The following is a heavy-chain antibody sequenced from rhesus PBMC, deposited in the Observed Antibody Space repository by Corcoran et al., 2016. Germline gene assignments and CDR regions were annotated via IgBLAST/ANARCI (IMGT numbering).Heavy chain of an antibody. CDR2: ISSGGDNT. J-gene: IGHJ6*01. CDR1: GFTFSGLG. D-gene: IGHD5-24*01. V-gene: IGHV3S25*01. Sequence: EVQLVESGGGLAKPGGSLRLSCAASGFTFSGLGRGWVRQAPGKGLEWVSAISSGGDNTYYADSVKGRFTISRDNSKNTLSLQMNSLRAEDTAVYYCAKGRYSGYTSGRGLDSWGQGVVVTVSS. CDR3: AKGRYSGYTSGRGLDS.